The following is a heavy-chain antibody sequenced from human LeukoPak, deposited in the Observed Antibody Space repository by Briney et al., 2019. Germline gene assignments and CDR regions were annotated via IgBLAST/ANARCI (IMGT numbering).Heavy chain of an antibody. V-gene: IGHV3-23*01. J-gene: IGHJ4*02. Sequence: GGSLRLSCAASGFTFSSYAMSWVRQVPGKGLEWVSSMSGSDGSTYIADSVKGRFTISRDNIRKTLYLQMNSLRAEDTAVYYCTTGNWGPYWGQGTLVTVSS. CDR3: TTGNWGPY. CDR2: MSGSDGST. CDR1: GFTFSSYA. D-gene: IGHD7-27*01.